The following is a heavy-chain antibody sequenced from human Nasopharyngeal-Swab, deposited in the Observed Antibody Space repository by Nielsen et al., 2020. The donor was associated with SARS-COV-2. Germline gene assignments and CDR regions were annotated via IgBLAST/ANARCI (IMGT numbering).Heavy chain of an antibody. V-gene: IGHV3-7*01. J-gene: IGHJ4*02. CDR1: GFTFSSYW. CDR3: ARDYIPVATIWKYFDY. D-gene: IGHD5-12*01. Sequence: GGSLRLSCAASGFTFSSYWMSWVRQAPGKGLEWVANIKQDGSEKYYVDSVKGRFTISRDNAKNSLYLQMNSLRAEDTAVYYCARDYIPVATIWKYFDYWGQGTLVTVSS. CDR2: IKQDGSEK.